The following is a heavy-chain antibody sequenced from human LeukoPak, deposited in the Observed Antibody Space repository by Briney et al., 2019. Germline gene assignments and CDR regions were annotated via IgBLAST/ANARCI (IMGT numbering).Heavy chain of an antibody. Sequence: ASVKVSCKASGYTFTSYDINWVRQATGQGLEWMGWMNPNSGNTGYAQKFQGRVTMTRNTSISTAYMELSSLRSEDTAVYYCARGHRGRSRTSHNWFDPWGQGTLVTVSS. J-gene: IGHJ5*02. V-gene: IGHV1-8*01. CDR2: MNPNSGNT. D-gene: IGHD3-10*01. CDR3: ARGHRGRSRTSHNWFDP. CDR1: GYTFTSYD.